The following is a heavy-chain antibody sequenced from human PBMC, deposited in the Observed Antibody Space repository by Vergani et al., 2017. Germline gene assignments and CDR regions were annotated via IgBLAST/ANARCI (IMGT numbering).Heavy chain of an antibody. V-gene: IGHV4-4*03. Sequence: QVQLQESGPGLVKPPGTLSLTCAVSGDSISSSNCWTWVRQPPGKGLEWIGEICHTEDTKYSPSLKSRVTVSVDESRNLFSLGLNSVNAADTAVYYCAWAPIGSTICWVVIIRFAFDIWGQGTMVTVSS. J-gene: IGHJ3*02. CDR1: GDSISSSNC. CDR2: ICHTEDT. D-gene: IGHD3-3*01. CDR3: AWAPIGSTICWVVIIRFAFDI.